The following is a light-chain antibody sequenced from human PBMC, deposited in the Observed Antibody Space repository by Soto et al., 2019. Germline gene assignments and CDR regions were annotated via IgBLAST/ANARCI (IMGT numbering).Light chain of an antibody. CDR1: QDIGND. CDR3: LQHNSYPRT. Sequence: DIQMTQSPSSLSASVGDRVTITCRASQDIGNDLGWYQQKPGKAPKRLIYSTYSLQTGVPSRFSGSGSGTDFSLIISLLQPEDSATYFCLQHNSYPRTVGQGTKVEV. V-gene: IGKV1-17*01. J-gene: IGKJ1*01. CDR2: STY.